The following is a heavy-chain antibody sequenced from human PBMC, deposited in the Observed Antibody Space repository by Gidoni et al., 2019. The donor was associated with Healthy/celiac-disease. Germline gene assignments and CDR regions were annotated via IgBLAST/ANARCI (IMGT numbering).Heavy chain of an antibody. J-gene: IGHJ6*02. CDR3: ARENDFWSGYYPRHYYYYYGMDV. D-gene: IGHD3-3*01. CDR1: GGSISSSSYY. Sequence: QLQLQESGPGLVKPSETLSLTCTVSGGSISSSSYYWGWIRQPPGKGLGWIGSIYYSGSTYYNPSLKSRVTISVDTSKNQFSLKLSSVTAADTAVYYCARENDFWSGYYPRHYYYYYGMDVWGQGTTVTVSS. CDR2: IYYSGST. V-gene: IGHV4-39*01.